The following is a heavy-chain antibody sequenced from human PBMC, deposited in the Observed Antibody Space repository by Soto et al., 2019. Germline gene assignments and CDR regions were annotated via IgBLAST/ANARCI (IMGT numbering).Heavy chain of an antibody. D-gene: IGHD3-10*01. Sequence: SVKVSCKASGGTFRNYAISWVRQVPGQGLEWMGSIIPMFDRPNYGQKFQGRVTITADEATSTAYMELSSLRSDDTAVYYCARERRFSSGLGRGHPFDSWGQGTLVTVSS. CDR3: ARERRFSSGLGRGHPFDS. V-gene: IGHV1-69*13. CDR1: GGTFRNYA. J-gene: IGHJ5*01. CDR2: IIPMFDRP.